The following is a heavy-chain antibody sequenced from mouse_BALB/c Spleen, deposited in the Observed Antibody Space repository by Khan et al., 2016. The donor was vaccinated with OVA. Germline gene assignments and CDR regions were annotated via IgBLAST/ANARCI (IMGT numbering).Heavy chain of an antibody. CDR1: GYSITTDYA. V-gene: IGHV3-2*02. CDR2: ISYSGNT. J-gene: IGHJ2*01. Sequence: EVQLVESGPGLVKPSQSLSLTCTVTGYSITTDYAWNWIRPFPGNKLEWMGYISYSGNTKYNPSLKSRISITRDTSKNQFFLQLKSVTTEDTARYYCARVYGGDFDYWGQGTTLTVSS. CDR3: ARVYGGDFDY. D-gene: IGHD1-1*01.